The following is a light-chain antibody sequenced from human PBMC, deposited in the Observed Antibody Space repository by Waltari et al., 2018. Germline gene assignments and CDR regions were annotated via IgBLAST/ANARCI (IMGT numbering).Light chain of an antibody. CDR3: QHYLRLPVT. V-gene: IGKV3-20*01. Sequence: GESATVACKASKSVTRAITWYQQKPGQAPRHLINGASPRAPRIPDRVSGRGSGTDFSLTISRLEPEDFAVYYCQHYLRLPVTFGQGTTVEV. CDR1: KSVTRA. J-gene: IGKJ1*01. CDR2: GAS.